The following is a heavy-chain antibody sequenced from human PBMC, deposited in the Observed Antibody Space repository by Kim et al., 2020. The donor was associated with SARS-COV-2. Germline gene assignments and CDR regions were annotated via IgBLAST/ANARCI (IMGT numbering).Heavy chain of an antibody. V-gene: IGHV4-34*01. CDR1: GGSFSGYY. J-gene: IGHJ5*02. CDR2: INHSGST. Sequence: SETLSLTCAVYGGSFSGYYWSWIRQPPGKGLEWIGEINHSGSTNYNPSLKSRVTISVDTSKNQFSLKLSSVTAADTAVYYCARMKSGGYSSPEFDPWGQGTLVTVSS. CDR3: ARMKSGGYSSPEFDP. D-gene: IGHD6-19*01.